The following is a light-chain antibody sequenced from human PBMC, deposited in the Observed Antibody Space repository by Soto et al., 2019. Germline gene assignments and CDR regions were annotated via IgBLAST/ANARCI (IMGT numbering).Light chain of an antibody. CDR2: GAS. J-gene: IGKJ1*01. Sequence: IVLTQSPGTLSLSPGERATLSCRASQSVSGNNLVWYQQKPGQAPRLLIHGASNRATGIPDRISGSGSGTDFTLIISRLEPEDFAVYYCQQYGNTLWTFGQGTKVEIK. V-gene: IGKV3-20*01. CDR3: QQYGNTLWT. CDR1: QSVSGNN.